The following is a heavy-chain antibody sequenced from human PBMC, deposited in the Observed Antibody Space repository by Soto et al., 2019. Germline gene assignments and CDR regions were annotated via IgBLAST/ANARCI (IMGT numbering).Heavy chain of an antibody. V-gene: IGHV3-73*01. J-gene: IGHJ6*02. CDR3: TRRVDIVATMIGAKYYYGMDV. D-gene: IGHD5-12*01. Sequence: GGSLRLSCAASGFTFSGSAMHWVRQASGKGLEWVGRIRSKANSYATAYAASVKGRFTISRDDSKNTGYLQMNSLKTEDTAVYYCTRRVDIVATMIGAKYYYGMDVWGQGTTVTVSS. CDR1: GFTFSGSA. CDR2: IRSKANSYAT.